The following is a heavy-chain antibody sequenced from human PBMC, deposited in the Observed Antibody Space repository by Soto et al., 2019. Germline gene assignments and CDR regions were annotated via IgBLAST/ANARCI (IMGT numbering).Heavy chain of an antibody. D-gene: IGHD2-2*01. CDR3: ARCYRETYFYAMDV. V-gene: IGHV1-69*01. CDR1: GGSFSKYG. J-gene: IGHJ6*02. Sequence: QVQLVQSGAEVKMPGSSVRVSCKASGGSFSKYGISWVRQAPGQGLEWMGGIIPMFGIGNYAEKFLGRVTIPVDEASSTSHMELGSLSSEDTSVYFCARCYRETYFYAMDVWGQGTTVTVSS. CDR2: IIPMFGIG.